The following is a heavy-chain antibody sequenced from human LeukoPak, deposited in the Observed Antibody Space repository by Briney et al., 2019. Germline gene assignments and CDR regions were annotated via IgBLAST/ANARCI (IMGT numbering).Heavy chain of an antibody. CDR3: ARAYYDFWSGTPHAFDI. D-gene: IGHD3-3*01. CDR1: GYSFTSYW. J-gene: IGHJ3*02. V-gene: IGHV5-51*01. Sequence: ESLTISCKGSGYSFTSYWIGWVRQMPGKGLEWMGIIYPGDSDTRYSPSFQGQVTISADKSISTAYLQWSSLKASDTAMYYCARAYYDFWSGTPHAFDIWGQGTMVTVSS. CDR2: IYPGDSDT.